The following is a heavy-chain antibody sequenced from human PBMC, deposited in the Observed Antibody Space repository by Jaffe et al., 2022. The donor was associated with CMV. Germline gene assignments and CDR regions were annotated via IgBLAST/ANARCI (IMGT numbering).Heavy chain of an antibody. Sequence: QVQLQQWGAGLLKPSETLSLTCAVYGGSFSGYYWSWIRQPPGKGLEWIGEINHSGSTNYNPSLKSRVTISVDTSKNQFSLKLSSVTAADTAVYYCARKRIQLSEGGYYYYYGMDVWGQGTTVTVSS. V-gene: IGHV4-34*01. D-gene: IGHD5-18*01. CDR2: INHSGST. CDR3: ARKRIQLSEGGYYYYYGMDV. J-gene: IGHJ6*02. CDR1: GGSFSGYY.